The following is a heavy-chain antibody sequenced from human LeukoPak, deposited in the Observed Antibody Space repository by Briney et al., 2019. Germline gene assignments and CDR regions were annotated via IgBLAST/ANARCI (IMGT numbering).Heavy chain of an antibody. CDR2: IIPIFGTA. Sequence: SVKVSCKASGGTFSSYAISWVRQAPGQGPEWMGRIIPIFGTANYAQKFQGRVTITTDESTSTAYMELSSLRSEDTAVYYCARGDSSVIVGATPFDYWGQGTLVTVSS. D-gene: IGHD1-26*01. V-gene: IGHV1-69*05. CDR3: ARGDSSVIVGATPFDY. J-gene: IGHJ4*02. CDR1: GGTFSSYA.